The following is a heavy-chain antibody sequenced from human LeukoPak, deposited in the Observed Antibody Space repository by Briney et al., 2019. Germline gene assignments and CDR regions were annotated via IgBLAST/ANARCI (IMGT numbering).Heavy chain of an antibody. V-gene: IGHV3-13*01. Sequence: GSLILSWPAPGFTPSGYDLHWVREATGKHLEWVSAITPAGETYYPRSVRGRFTICREKDKNSLYLEMSSLRAGDTAVYYCVRGGEGSRLYFDFWGQGTLVTVSS. D-gene: IGHD6-13*01. CDR1: GFTPSGYD. CDR2: ITPAGET. CDR3: VRGGEGSRLYFDF. J-gene: IGHJ4*02.